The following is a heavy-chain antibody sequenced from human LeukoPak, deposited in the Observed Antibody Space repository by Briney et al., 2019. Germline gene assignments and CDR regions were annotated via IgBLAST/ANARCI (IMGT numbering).Heavy chain of an antibody. Sequence: GGSLRLSCAASGFTFSTYWMSWVRQAPGKGLEWVANIQQDGNEKYYVDSVKGRFTISRDNAKNTLYLQMNSLRAEDTAVYYCAKDVPILRYFDWLSEAGGYFDYWGQGTLVTVSS. CDR1: GFTFSTYW. V-gene: IGHV3-7*03. D-gene: IGHD3-9*01. CDR2: IQQDGNEK. CDR3: AKDVPILRYFDWLSEAGGYFDY. J-gene: IGHJ4*02.